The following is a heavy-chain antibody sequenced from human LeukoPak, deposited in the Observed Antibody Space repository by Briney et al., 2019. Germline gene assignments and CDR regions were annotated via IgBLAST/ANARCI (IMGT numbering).Heavy chain of an antibody. J-gene: IGHJ4*02. V-gene: IGHV3-64*04. CDR3: ARDLSPVVRASPMGY. CDR2: ISSSGDGT. D-gene: IGHD3-10*01. Sequence: PGGSLRLSCSASGFIFSSYAMHWVRQAPGEGLEYVSAISSSGDGTYYADSVKGRFTISSDTSKNTLYLQMNSLRAEDTAVYYCARDLSPVVRASPMGYWGQGTLVTVSS. CDR1: GFIFSSYA.